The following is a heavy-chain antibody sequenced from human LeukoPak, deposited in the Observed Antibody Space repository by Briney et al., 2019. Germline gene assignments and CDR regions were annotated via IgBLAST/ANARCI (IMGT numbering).Heavy chain of an antibody. CDR1: GGTFSSYA. V-gene: IGHV1-69*05. J-gene: IGHJ4*02. CDR3: ARGIRWLQPYFDY. Sequence: SVKVSCKASGGTFSSYAISWVRQAHGQGLEWMGGIIPIFGTANYAQKFQGRVTITTDESTSTAYMELSSLRSEDTAVYYCARGIRWLQPYFDYWGQGSLVTVSS. D-gene: IGHD5-24*01. CDR2: IIPIFGTA.